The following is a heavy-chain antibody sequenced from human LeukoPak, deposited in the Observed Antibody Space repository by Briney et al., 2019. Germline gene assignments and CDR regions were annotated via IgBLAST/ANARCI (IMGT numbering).Heavy chain of an antibody. V-gene: IGHV1-2*02. CDR1: GYTFTGYY. CDR2: INPNGGGT. Sequence: ASVKVSCKASGYTFTGYYIHWVRQAPGQGLEWMGWINPNGGGTNSAQKFQGRVTMTRDTSISTAYMELNRLRSDDTAVYYCARDVDHYHSTGKGLVDIWGQGTMVTVSS. D-gene: IGHD3-22*01. J-gene: IGHJ3*02. CDR3: ARDVDHYHSTGKGLVDI.